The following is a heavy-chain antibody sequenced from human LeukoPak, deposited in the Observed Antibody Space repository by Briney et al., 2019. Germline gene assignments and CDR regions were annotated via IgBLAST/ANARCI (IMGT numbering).Heavy chain of an antibody. J-gene: IGHJ5*02. V-gene: IGHV3-23*01. Sequence: GGSLRLSCAASGFTFSSYGMSWVRQAPGKGLEWASAISGSGGSTYYADSVKGRFTISRDNSKNTLYLQMNSLRAEDTAVYYCAKDWGTGNGRQPNWFDPWGQGTLVTVSS. CDR2: ISGSGGST. CDR1: GFTFSSYG. D-gene: IGHD3-16*01. CDR3: AKDWGTGNGRQPNWFDP.